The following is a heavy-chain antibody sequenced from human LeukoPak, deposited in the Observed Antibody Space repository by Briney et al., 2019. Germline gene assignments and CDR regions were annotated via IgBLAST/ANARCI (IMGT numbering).Heavy chain of an antibody. J-gene: IGHJ5*02. D-gene: IGHD4-17*01. V-gene: IGHV3-30*02. CDR1: GFTFSSYG. CDR2: IRYDGSNK. Sequence: GGSLRLSCAASGFTFSSYGMHWVRQAPGKGLEWVAFIRYDGSNKYYADSVKGRFTISRDNSKNTLYLQMNSLRAEDTAVYYCASLSLYGDYSGSNWFDPWGQGTLVTVSS. CDR3: ASLSLYGDYSGSNWFDP.